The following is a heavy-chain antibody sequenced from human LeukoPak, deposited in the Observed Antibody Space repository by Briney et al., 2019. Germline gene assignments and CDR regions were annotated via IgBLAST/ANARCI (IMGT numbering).Heavy chain of an antibody. CDR1: GGTFSSYA. CDR3: ARGHAVAGIVNY. J-gene: IGHJ4*02. V-gene: IGHV1-18*01. CDR2: ISAYNGNT. D-gene: IGHD6-19*01. Sequence: EASVKVSCKASGGTFSSYAISWVRQAPGQGLEWMGWISAYNGNTNYAQKLQGRVTMTTDTSTSTAYMELRSLRSDDTAVYYCARGHAVAGIVNYWGQGTLVTVSS.